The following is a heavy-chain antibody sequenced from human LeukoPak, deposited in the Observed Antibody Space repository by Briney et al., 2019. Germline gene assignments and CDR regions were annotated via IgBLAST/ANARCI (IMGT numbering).Heavy chain of an antibody. D-gene: IGHD3-10*01. V-gene: IGHV3-23*01. CDR2: ISGSGGET. CDR3: AKVAKYYYGPETFYFFEQ. Sequence: GGSLRLSCAASGFTFSNYAMSWVRQAPGKGLEWVSAISGSGGETYYAESVKGRFTISRDYAKNSLYLQMNSLRVEDTAVYFCAKVAKYYYGPETFYFFEQWGQGTPVTASS. CDR1: GFTFSNYA. J-gene: IGHJ4*02.